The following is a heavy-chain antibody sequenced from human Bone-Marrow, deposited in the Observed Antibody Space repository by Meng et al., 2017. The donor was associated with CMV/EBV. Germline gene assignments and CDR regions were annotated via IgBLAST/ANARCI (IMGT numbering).Heavy chain of an antibody. CDR2: IYSGGSST. J-gene: IGHJ4*02. V-gene: IGHV3-23*03. CDR3: ARSQYKSASDY. D-gene: IGHD1-14*01. CDR1: GFTFSSYA. Sequence: GGSLRLSCAASGFTFSSYAMSWVRQAPGKGLEWVSVIYSGGSSTYYADSVKGRFTISRDNSKNTLYLQMNGLRDEDTAVYYCARSQYKSASDYWGRGALVTVSS.